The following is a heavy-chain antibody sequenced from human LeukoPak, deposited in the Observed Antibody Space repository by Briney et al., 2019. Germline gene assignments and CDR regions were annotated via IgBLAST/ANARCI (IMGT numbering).Heavy chain of an antibody. CDR2: FDPEDGET. V-gene: IGHV1-24*01. CDR3: ATAHIVATIQNWFDP. Sequence: ASVKVSCKVSGYTLTELSMHWVRQAPGKGLEWMGGFDPEDGETIYAQKFQGRVTMTEDTSTDTAYMELSSLRSEDTAVYYCATAHIVATIQNWFDPWGQGTLVTVSS. J-gene: IGHJ5*02. CDR1: GYTLTELS. D-gene: IGHD5-12*01.